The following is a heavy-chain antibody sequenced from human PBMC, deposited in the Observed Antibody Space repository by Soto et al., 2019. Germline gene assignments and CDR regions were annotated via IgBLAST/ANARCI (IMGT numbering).Heavy chain of an antibody. V-gene: IGHV1-69*02. J-gene: IGHJ5*02. CDR2: IIPILGIA. D-gene: IGHD3-10*01. CDR1: GGTFSSYT. Sequence: QVQLVQSGAEVKKPGSSVKVSCKASGGTFSSYTISWVRQAPGQGLEWMGRIIPILGIANYAQKFQCRVIITADKSTGSPYMELTSLRSENTTVYYCASASYYYGSTVPWGQGTLVT. CDR3: ASASYYYGSTVP.